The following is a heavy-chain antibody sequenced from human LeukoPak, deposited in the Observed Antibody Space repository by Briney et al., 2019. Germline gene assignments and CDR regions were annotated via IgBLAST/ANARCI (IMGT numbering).Heavy chain of an antibody. D-gene: IGHD5-18*01. CDR1: GGSISSYY. CDR2: IYTSGST. Sequence: PSETLSLTCTVSGGSISSYYWSWIRQPAGKGLEWIGRIYTSGSTNYNPSLKSRVTISVDTSKNQFSLKLNSVTAADTAVYYCARGPSIQLWSDPYYYYGMDVWGQGTTVTVSS. CDR3: ARGPSIQLWSDPYYYYGMDV. J-gene: IGHJ6*02. V-gene: IGHV4-4*07.